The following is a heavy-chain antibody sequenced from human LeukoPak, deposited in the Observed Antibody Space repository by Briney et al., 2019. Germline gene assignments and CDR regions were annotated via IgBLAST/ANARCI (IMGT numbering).Heavy chain of an antibody. V-gene: IGHV3-66*01. CDR1: GFTVRSNY. CDR2: IFNDGST. CDR3: ARDPGGDNAY. D-gene: IGHD4-17*01. J-gene: IGHJ4*02. Sequence: GGSLRLSCAASGFTVRSNYMSWVRQAPGKGLEWVSLIFNDGSTYHADSVKARFTISRDNSMDTLYLQMNSLRVEDTAVYYCARDPGGDNAYWGQGTLVTVSS.